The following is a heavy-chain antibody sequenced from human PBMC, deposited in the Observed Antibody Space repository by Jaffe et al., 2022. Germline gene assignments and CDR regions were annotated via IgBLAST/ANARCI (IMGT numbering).Heavy chain of an antibody. CDR2: INWNGGST. Sequence: EVQLVESGGGVVRPGGSLRLSCAASGFTFDDYGMSWVRQAPGKGLEWVSGINWNGGSTGYADSVKGRFTISRDNAKNSLYLQMNSLRAEDTALYHCARVALRGYSGNDPPYYYYYYMDVWGKGTTVTVSS. CDR1: GFTFDDYG. V-gene: IGHV3-20*01. D-gene: IGHD5-12*01. J-gene: IGHJ6*03. CDR3: ARVALRGYSGNDPPYYYYYYMDV.